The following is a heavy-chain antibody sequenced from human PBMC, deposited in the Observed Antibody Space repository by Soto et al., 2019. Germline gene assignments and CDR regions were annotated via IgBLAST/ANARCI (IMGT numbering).Heavy chain of an antibody. CDR1: GGSISSGGYY. Sequence: SETLSLTCTVSGGSISSGGYYWSWIRQHPGKGLEWIGYIYYSGSTYYNPSLKSRVTISVDTSKNQFSLKLSSVTAADTAVYYCAKENKQYQLRMDVWGQGTTVTVSS. D-gene: IGHD2-2*01. J-gene: IGHJ6*02. V-gene: IGHV4-31*03. CDR2: IYYSGST. CDR3: AKENKQYQLRMDV.